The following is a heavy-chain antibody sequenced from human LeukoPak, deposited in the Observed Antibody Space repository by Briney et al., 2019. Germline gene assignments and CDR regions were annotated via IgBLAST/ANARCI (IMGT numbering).Heavy chain of an antibody. CDR3: ARQRYMLGAYYFDY. CDR1: GGSMSSYY. Sequence: KTSETLSLTCTVSGGSMSSYYWSWIRQPPGKGLEWIGYIFYTGSTNYNPSLKSRVTLSVDTSRNQLSLKLGSVTAADTAVYYCARQRYMLGAYYFDYWGQGALVTVSS. CDR2: IFYTGST. D-gene: IGHD1-26*01. V-gene: IGHV4-59*08. J-gene: IGHJ4*02.